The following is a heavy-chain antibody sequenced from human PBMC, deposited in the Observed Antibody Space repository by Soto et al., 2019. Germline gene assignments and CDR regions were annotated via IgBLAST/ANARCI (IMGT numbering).Heavy chain of an antibody. Sequence: QLQLQESGPGLVKPSETLSLTCTVSGGSISSSSYYWGWIRQPPGKGLEWIGSIYYSGSTYYNPSLKSRVTISVDTSKIQFSLKLSSVTAADTAVYYCASSVRGSWYYFDYWGQGTLVTVSS. V-gene: IGHV4-39*01. CDR1: GGSISSSSYY. CDR3: ASSVRGSWYYFDY. D-gene: IGHD6-13*01. J-gene: IGHJ4*02. CDR2: IYYSGST.